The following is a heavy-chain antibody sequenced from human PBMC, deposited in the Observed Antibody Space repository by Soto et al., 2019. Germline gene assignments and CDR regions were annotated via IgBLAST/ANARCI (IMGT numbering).Heavy chain of an antibody. CDR1: GDRVSDNTAA. CDR3: TGITWFRGMDV. J-gene: IGHJ6*02. V-gene: IGHV6-1*01. CDR2: TYYKSKWNN. Sequence: KTLSITCAISGDRVSDNTAACSWGRNSPSRGLEWLGRTYYKSKWNNDCALSVKSRITINPDTSKNQFSLHLYSVTPEDTAVYYCTGITWFRGMDVWGQGTPVNVS. D-gene: IGHD3-10*01.